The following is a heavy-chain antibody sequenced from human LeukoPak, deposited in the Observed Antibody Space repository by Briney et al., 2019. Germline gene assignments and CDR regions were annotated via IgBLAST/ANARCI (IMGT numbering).Heavy chain of an antibody. CDR3: AKVTRGVIFPGFDY. D-gene: IGHD3-10*01. Sequence: PGGFLRLSCAASGFTFSSYAMSWVRQAPGKGLEWVSAISGSGGSTYYADSVKGRFTISRDNSKNTLYLQMNSLRAEDTAVYYCAKVTRGVIFPGFDYWGQGTLVTVSS. V-gene: IGHV3-23*01. J-gene: IGHJ4*02. CDR1: GFTFSSYA. CDR2: ISGSGGST.